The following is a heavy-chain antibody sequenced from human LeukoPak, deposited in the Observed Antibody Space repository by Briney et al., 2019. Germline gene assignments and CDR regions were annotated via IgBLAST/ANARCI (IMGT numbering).Heavy chain of an antibody. CDR2: INHSGST. V-gene: IGHV4-34*01. CDR1: GGSFSGYY. Sequence: PSETLSLTCAVYGGSFSGYYWSWIRQPPGKGLEWIGEINHSGSTNYNPSLKSRVTISVDTSKNQFSLKLSSVTAADTAVYYCARERPNYYDSSGIDYWGQGTLVTVSS. D-gene: IGHD3-22*01. J-gene: IGHJ4*02. CDR3: ARERPNYYDSSGIDY.